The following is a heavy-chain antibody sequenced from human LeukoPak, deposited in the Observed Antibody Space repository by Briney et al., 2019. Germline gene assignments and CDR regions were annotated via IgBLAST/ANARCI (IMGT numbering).Heavy chain of an antibody. J-gene: IGHJ4*02. V-gene: IGHV3-23*01. CDR3: ANKGGIAARPIPFHY. CDR2: ISGSGGST. D-gene: IGHD6-6*01. CDR1: GFTFSSYA. Sequence: PGGSLRLSCAASGFTFSSYAMSWVRQAPGKGLEWVSAISGSGGSTYYADSVKGRFTISRDNSKNTLYLQMNSLRAEDTAVYYCANKGGIAARPIPFHYWGQGTLVTVSS.